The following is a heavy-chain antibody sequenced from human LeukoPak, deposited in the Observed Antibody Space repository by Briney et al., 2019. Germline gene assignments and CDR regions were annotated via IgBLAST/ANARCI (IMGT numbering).Heavy chain of an antibody. CDR3: AKDLLEAAGYAFDI. D-gene: IGHD3-3*01. CDR1: GFTFSSYG. Sequence: GRSLRLSCAASGFTFSSYGMHWVRQAPGKGLEWVAVISYDGSNKYYADSVKGRFTISRDNSKNTQHLQMNSLRAEDTAVYYCAKDLLEAAGYAFDIWGQGTMVTVSS. J-gene: IGHJ3*02. CDR2: ISYDGSNK. V-gene: IGHV3-30*18.